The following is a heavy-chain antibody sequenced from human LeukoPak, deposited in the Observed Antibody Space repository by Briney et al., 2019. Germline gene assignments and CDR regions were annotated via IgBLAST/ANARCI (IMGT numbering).Heavy chain of an antibody. D-gene: IGHD2-15*01. Sequence: GRSLRLSCAASGFTFSSYAMHWVRQAPGKGLEWVAVISYDGSNKYYADSVKGRFTISRDNSKNTLYPQMDSLRAEDTAVYYCAREVVALDYWGQGTLVTVSS. V-gene: IGHV3-30-3*01. CDR2: ISYDGSNK. CDR1: GFTFSSYA. CDR3: AREVVALDY. J-gene: IGHJ4*02.